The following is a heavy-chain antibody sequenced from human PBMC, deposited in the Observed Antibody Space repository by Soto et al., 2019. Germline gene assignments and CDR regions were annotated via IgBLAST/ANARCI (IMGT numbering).Heavy chain of an antibody. J-gene: IGHJ3*02. V-gene: IGHV3-30-3*01. CDR1: GFTFSSYA. D-gene: IGHD4-17*01. Sequence: PWGSVGLSCASPGFTFSSYAMHWVRKAPGKGLEWVSVISYDGSNKYYADSVKGRFTISRDNSKNTLYLQMNSLRAEDTAVYYCARNGTTVVTNDAFDIWGQGTMVT. CDR2: ISYDGSNK. CDR3: ARNGTTVVTNDAFDI.